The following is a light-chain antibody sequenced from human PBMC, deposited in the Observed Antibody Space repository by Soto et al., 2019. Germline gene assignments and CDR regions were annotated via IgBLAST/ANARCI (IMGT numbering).Light chain of an antibody. V-gene: IGKV3-15*01. CDR2: YTS. J-gene: IGKJ1*01. CDR3: QQYNTYWT. CDR1: ESVSSSY. Sequence: EIVLTQSPGTLSLSPGERATLSCRASESVSSSYLAWYQQKPGQAPRLLIYYTSTRATGFPARFSGGGSGTEFTLTISSLQPDDFATYYCQQYNTYWTFGQGTKVDNK.